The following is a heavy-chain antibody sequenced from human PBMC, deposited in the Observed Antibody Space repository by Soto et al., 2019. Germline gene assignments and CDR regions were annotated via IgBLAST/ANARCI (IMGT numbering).Heavy chain of an antibody. D-gene: IGHD3-10*01. CDR1: GGSISSGGYY. CDR2: IYYSGST. Sequence: QVQLQESGPGLVKPSQTLSLTCTVSGGSISSGGYYWSWIRQHPGKGLEWIGYIYYSGSTYYNPSPKSRVTISVDPSKTQFSLKLSSVTAADTAVYYCARGRKKITMVRGVHSFDYWGQGTLVTVSS. J-gene: IGHJ4*02. V-gene: IGHV4-31*03. CDR3: ARGRKKITMVRGVHSFDY.